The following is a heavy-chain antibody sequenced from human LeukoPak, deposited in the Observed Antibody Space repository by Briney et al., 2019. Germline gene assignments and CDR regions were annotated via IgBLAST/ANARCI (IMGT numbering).Heavy chain of an antibody. CDR2: ISGSGGST. CDR1: GFIVNDHA. V-gene: IGHV3-23*01. J-gene: IGHJ3*02. CDR3: AKFTGTTGTTYKAFDI. Sequence: PGRSLRLSCVASGFIVNDHAMHWVRQAPGKGLEWVSAISGSGGSTYYADSVKGRFTISRDNSKNTLYLQMNSLRAEDTAVYYCAKFTGTTGTTYKAFDIWGQGTMVTVSS. D-gene: IGHD1-1*01.